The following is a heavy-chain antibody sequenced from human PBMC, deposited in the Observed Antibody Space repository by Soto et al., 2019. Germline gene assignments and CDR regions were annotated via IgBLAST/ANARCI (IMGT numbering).Heavy chain of an antibody. CDR1: GYTFTSYD. V-gene: IGHV1-8*01. J-gene: IGHJ6*03. CDR2: MNPNSGNT. CDR3: ARGYIISSSMYYYYYYMYV. Sequence: ASVKVSCKASGYTFTSYDINWVRQATGQGLEWMGWMNPNSGNTGYAQKFQGRVTMTRNTSISTAYMELSSLRSEDTAVYYCARGYIISSSMYYYYYYMYVWGKGTSVPVSS. D-gene: IGHD6-6*01.